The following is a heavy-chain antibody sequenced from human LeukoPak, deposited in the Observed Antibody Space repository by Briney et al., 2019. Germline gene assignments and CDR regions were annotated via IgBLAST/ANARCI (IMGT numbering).Heavy chain of an antibody. CDR2: IYHSGST. V-gene: IGHV4-30-2*01. D-gene: IGHD6-13*01. J-gene: IGHJ4*02. CDR3: ARVRSSCHHPWGTQGRVGYYFDY. CDR1: GGSISSGGYY. Sequence: PSETLSLTCTVSGGSISSGGYYWSWIRQPPGKGLEWIGYIYHSGSTYYNPSLKSRVTMSVDTSKNQFSLKLSSVTAADTAVYYCARVRSSCHHPWGTQGRVGYYFDYWGQGTLVTVSS.